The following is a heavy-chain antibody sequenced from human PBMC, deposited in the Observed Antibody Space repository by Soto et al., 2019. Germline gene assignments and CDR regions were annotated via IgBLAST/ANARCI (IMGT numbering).Heavy chain of an antibody. D-gene: IGHD6-19*01. V-gene: IGHV1-69*02. CDR3: ATSIAVAGTVGYFDY. CDR1: GGTFSSYT. CDR2: IIPILGIA. Sequence: QVQLVQSGAEVKKPGSSVKVSCKASGGTFSSYTISWVRHAPGQGLEWMGRIIPILGIANYAQKFQGRVTITADKSTSTAYMELSRLRSEDTAVYYCATSIAVAGTVGYFDYWGQGTLVTVSS. J-gene: IGHJ4*02.